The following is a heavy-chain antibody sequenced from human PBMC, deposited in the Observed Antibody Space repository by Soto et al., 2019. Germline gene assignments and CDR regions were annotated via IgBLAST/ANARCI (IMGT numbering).Heavy chain of an antibody. CDR2: VNPNNGDT. J-gene: IGHJ4*02. CDR3: AKVSRKGSAIDFDY. V-gene: IGHV1-8*01. Sequence: QVQLVQSGAELKKPGASVKVSGKASGYTFSHYDMNWVRQATGQGPEWIGWVNPNNGDTGYAQKFQGRVTLTTDISTTTDYMELTSLRSEDTAIYYCAKVSRKGSAIDFDYWGQGTLITVSS. D-gene: IGHD3-10*01. CDR1: GYTFSHYD.